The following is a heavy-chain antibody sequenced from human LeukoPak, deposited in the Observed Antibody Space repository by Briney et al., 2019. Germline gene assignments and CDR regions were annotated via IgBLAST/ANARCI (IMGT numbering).Heavy chain of an antibody. CDR2: ISSSSSTI. D-gene: IGHD3-22*01. CDR3: ARDLAPYYYDSSGFAPNY. V-gene: IGHV3-48*01. CDR1: GFTFSSYS. Sequence: GGSLRLSCAASGFTFSSYSMNWVRQAPGKGLEWVSYISSSSSTIYYADSVKGRFTISRDNAKNSLYLQMNSLRAEDTAVYYCARDLAPYYYDSSGFAPNYWGQGTLVTVSS. J-gene: IGHJ4*02.